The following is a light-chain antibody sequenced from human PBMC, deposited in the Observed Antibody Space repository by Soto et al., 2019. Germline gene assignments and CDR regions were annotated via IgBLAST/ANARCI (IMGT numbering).Light chain of an antibody. CDR1: QDISSY. CDR3: QQADSFPLT. J-gene: IGKJ4*01. Sequence: DIPMTQSPSSVSASVGDRVTITCRASQDISSYLAWYQHTPGKAPNLLIYAASFLQSGVPSRFSGSGSGTDFTLTISNLQPEDFATYYCQQADSFPLTLGGGTKVEIK. V-gene: IGKV1-12*01. CDR2: AAS.